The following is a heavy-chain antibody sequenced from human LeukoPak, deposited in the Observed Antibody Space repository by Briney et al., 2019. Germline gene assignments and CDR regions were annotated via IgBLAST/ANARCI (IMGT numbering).Heavy chain of an antibody. Sequence: PGGSLRLSCAASGFIFSSYEMNWVRQAPGKGLEWVSYISSSGSTIYYADSVKGRFTISRDNAKNSLYLQMNSLRAEDTAVYYCARGGLYSSGWYRPVDYWGQGTLVTVSS. V-gene: IGHV3-48*03. J-gene: IGHJ4*02. CDR1: GFIFSSYE. CDR3: ARGGLYSSGWYRPVDY. D-gene: IGHD6-19*01. CDR2: ISSSGSTI.